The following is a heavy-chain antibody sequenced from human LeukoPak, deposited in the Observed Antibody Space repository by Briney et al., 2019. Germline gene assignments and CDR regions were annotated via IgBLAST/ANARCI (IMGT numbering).Heavy chain of an antibody. V-gene: IGHV1-18*01. CDR1: GYTFTNYH. CDR3: ARVLFGGARSRCLGY. CDR2: ISTNNGNT. Sequence: GASVKVSCKASGYTFTNYHISWVRQAPGQGLEWMGWISTNNGNTNYAQNLQGRVTMTKDTSTSTAYMELRSLRSDGTAVYYCARVLFGGARSRCLGYWGQGTLVTVSS. J-gene: IGHJ4*02. D-gene: IGHD3-10*02.